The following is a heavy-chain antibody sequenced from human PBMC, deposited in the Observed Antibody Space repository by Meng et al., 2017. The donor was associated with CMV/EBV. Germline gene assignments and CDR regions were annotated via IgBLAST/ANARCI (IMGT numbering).Heavy chain of an antibody. CDR2: ISSSSSYI. V-gene: IGHV3-21*01. CDR1: GFTFSSYS. Sequence: GESLKISCAASGFTFSSYSMNWVRQAPGKGLEWVSYISSSSSYIYYADSVKGRFTISRDNAKNSLYLQMNSLRAEDTAVYYCARDRVGSGSYYWYYYYYYGMDVWGQGTTVTVSS. CDR3: ARDRVGSGSYYWYYYYYYGMDV. D-gene: IGHD3-10*01. J-gene: IGHJ6*02.